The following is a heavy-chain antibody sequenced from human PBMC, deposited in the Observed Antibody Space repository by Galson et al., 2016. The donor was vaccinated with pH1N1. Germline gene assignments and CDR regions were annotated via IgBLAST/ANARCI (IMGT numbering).Heavy chain of an antibody. V-gene: IGHV5-10-1*01. CDR1: ASSFTSYW. CDR2: INPRDSYT. Sequence: QSGAEVTVPGESLTISCKGSASSFTSYWISWVRQMPGKGLEWMGRINPRDSYTDYSPSFQGHVTISTDESISTAYLKWSTLKASDTAIYYCATGPSPDYWGQGTLVIVSS. CDR3: ATGPSPDY. J-gene: IGHJ4*02.